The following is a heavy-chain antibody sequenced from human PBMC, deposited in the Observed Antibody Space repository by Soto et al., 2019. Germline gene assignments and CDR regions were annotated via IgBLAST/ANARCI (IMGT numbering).Heavy chain of an antibody. CDR1: GYSFTSYW. D-gene: IGHD4-17*01. V-gene: IGHV5-10-1*01. CDR3: ASFGYGAVHPYYYYYGMDV. CDR2: IDPSDSYT. Sequence: PGESLKISCKGSGYSFTSYWISWVRQMPGKGLEWMGRIDPSDSYTNYSPSFQGHVTISADKSISTAYLQWSSLKASDTAMYYCASFGYGAVHPYYYYYGMDVWGQGTTVTVSS. J-gene: IGHJ6*02.